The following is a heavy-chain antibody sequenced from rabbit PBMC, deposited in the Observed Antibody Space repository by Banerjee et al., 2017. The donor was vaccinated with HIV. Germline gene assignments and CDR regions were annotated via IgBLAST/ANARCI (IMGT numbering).Heavy chain of an antibody. CDR1: GFTLSSYV. Sequence: QEQLEESGGGLVKPEGSLKLSCTVSGFTLSSYVMCWVRQAPGKGLEWIACIDVSSSGSTYYASWAKGRFTISKTSSTTVTLQMTSLTAADTATYFCARGSSYYSYYYVMDLWGPGTLVTVS. CDR2: IDVSSSGST. V-gene: IGHV1S45*01. J-gene: IGHJ6*01. D-gene: IGHD8-1*01. CDR3: ARGSSYYSYYYVMDL.